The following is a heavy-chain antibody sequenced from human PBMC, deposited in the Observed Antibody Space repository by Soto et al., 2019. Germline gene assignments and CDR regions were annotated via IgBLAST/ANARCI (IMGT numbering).Heavy chain of an antibody. CDR2: INPSGGST. D-gene: IGHD3-16*01. Sequence: ASVKVSCKASGYTFTSYYMHWVRQAPGQGLEWMGIINPSGGSTSYAQKFQGRVTMTRDTSTSTVYMELSSLRSEDTAVYYCARDLWNYDYVWGSSPLYYYCYGMGVWGQGTTVTVSS. CDR3: ARDLWNYDYVWGSSPLYYYCYGMGV. V-gene: IGHV1-46*01. J-gene: IGHJ6*02. CDR1: GYTFTSYY.